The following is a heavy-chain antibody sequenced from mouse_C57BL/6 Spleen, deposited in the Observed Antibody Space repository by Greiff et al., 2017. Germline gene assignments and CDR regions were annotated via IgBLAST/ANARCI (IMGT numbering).Heavy chain of an antibody. V-gene: IGHV1-55*01. CDR3: ARSGDYYGRGY. J-gene: IGHJ2*01. CDR1: GYTFTSYW. D-gene: IGHD1-1*01. Sequence: QVQLQQSGAELVKPGASVKMSCKASGYTFTSYWITWVKQRPGQGLEWIGDIYPGSGSTNYNEKFKSKATLTVDTSSSTAYMQLSSLTSEDSAVYYCARSGDYYGRGYWGQGTTLTVSS. CDR2: IYPGSGST.